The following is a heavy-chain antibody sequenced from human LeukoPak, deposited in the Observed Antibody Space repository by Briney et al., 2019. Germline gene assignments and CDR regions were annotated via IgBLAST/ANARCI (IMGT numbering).Heavy chain of an antibody. V-gene: IGHV1-69*13. Sequence: ASVKVSCKASGGTFSSYAISWVRQAPGQGLEWMGGIIPIFGTANYAQKFQGRVTITADESTSTAYMELSSLRSEDTAVYYCARDRSGYSYGPDAFDIWGQGTMVTVSS. CDR1: GGTFSSYA. J-gene: IGHJ3*02. CDR2: IIPIFGTA. D-gene: IGHD5-18*01. CDR3: ARDRSGYSYGPDAFDI.